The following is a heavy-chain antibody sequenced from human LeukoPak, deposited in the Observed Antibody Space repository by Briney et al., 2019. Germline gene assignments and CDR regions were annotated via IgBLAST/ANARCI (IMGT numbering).Heavy chain of an antibody. J-gene: IGHJ5*02. CDR2: ISSSSSTI. CDR1: GFTFSSYA. CDR3: ARVLGYCSSTSWCWFDP. V-gene: IGHV3-48*01. Sequence: GSLRLSCAASGFTFSSYAMSWVRQAPGKGLEWVSYISSSSSTIYYADSVKGRFTISRDNAKNSLYLQMNSLRAEDTAVYYCARVLGYCSSTSWCWFDPWGQGTLVTVSS. D-gene: IGHD2-2*01.